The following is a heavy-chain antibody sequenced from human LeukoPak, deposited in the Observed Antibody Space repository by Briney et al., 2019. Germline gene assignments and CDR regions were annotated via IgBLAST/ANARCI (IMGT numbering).Heavy chain of an antibody. Sequence: GGSLRLSCSASGFTFSSYAMHWVRQAPGKGLEYVSAISSNGGSTYYADSVKGRFTISRDNSKNTLYLQMSSLRAEDTAVYYCVNPGDYDSSGYYSVDHWGQGTLVTVSS. CDR1: GFTFSSYA. D-gene: IGHD3-22*01. CDR3: VNPGDYDSSGYYSVDH. J-gene: IGHJ4*02. CDR2: ISSNGGST. V-gene: IGHV3-64D*06.